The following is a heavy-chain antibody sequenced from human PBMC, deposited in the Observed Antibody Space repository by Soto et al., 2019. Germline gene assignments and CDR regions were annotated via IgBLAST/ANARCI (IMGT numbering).Heavy chain of an antibody. Sequence: QVQLVQSGAEVKKPGASVKVSCKASGYTFTSYGISWVRQAPGQGLEWMGWISAYNGNTNYAQKLQGRVNMTTDTSTSTAYMELRSLRSDDTAVYYCARGDASWGVPAARGWWFDPWGQGTLVTVSS. CDR1: GYTFTSYG. CDR3: ARGDASWGVPAARGWWFDP. D-gene: IGHD2-2*01. CDR2: ISAYNGNT. V-gene: IGHV1-18*01. J-gene: IGHJ5*02.